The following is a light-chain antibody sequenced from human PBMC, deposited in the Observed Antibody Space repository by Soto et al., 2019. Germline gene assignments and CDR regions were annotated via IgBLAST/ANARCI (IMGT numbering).Light chain of an antibody. CDR3: QQYYSTPPYT. CDR2: WAS. Sequence: DIVMTQSPDSLAVSLGERATINCKSSQSVLYSSNNKNHFAWYQQKPGQPPKLLIYWASTRESGVPDRFSGRGYGTDFNLNISSLQAEDVAVYYCQQYYSTPPYTFGQGTKLEIK. J-gene: IGKJ2*01. V-gene: IGKV4-1*01. CDR1: QSVLYSSNNKNH.